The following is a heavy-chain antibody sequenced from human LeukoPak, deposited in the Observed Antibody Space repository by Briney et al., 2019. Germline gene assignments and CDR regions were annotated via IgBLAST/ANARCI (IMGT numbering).Heavy chain of an antibody. Sequence: SGPTLVNPTQTLTLTCTFSGFSLSTSGVGVGWIRQPPGKALEWLALIYWDDDKRYSPSLKSRLTITKDTSKNQVVLTMTNMDPVDTATYYCAHIGQYSSGWRRPFDYWGQGTLVTVSS. CDR2: IYWDDDK. V-gene: IGHV2-5*02. CDR1: GFSLSTSGVG. D-gene: IGHD6-19*01. CDR3: AHIGQYSSGWRRPFDY. J-gene: IGHJ4*02.